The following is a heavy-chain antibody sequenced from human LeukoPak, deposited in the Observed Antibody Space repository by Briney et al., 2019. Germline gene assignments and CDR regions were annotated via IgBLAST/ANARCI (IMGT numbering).Heavy chain of an antibody. CDR2: IYYTGTT. D-gene: IGHD2-15*01. CDR1: GGPVRSGNYH. V-gene: IGHV4-61*01. Sequence: SETLSLTCTVSGGPVRSGNYHGTWIRQPPGKELEWIGYIYYTGTTYYNPSLKSRVTISVDASKNQFSRKMCSATGADTAVYDSARVNHIVVGYPLDYWGQGILVTVSS. J-gene: IGHJ4*02. CDR3: ARVNHIVVGYPLDY.